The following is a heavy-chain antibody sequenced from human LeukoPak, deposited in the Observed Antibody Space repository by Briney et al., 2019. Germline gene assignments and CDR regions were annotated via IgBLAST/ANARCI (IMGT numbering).Heavy chain of an antibody. J-gene: IGHJ3*02. V-gene: IGHV4-4*07. Sequence: PSETLSLTCTVSGGSISSYYWSWIRQPAGKGLEWIGRIYTSGSTNYNASLKSRVSMSVDTSKNQFSLKLSSVTAADTAVYYCARSRCSSISCASRGAFDIWGQGTMVTVSS. CDR2: IYTSGST. CDR3: ARSRCSSISCASRGAFDI. D-gene: IGHD2-2*01. CDR1: GGSISSYY.